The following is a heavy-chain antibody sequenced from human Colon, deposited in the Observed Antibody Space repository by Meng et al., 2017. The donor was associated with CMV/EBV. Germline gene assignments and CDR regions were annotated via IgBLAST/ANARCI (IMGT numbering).Heavy chain of an antibody. CDR3: ARVELYSYYYAMDV. CDR1: GVSITSYY. J-gene: IGHJ6*02. D-gene: IGHD1-1*01. Sequence: GSLRLSCTVSGVSITSYYWSWIRQPPGKGLEWIGYIYYTGRTNYKSSLKSRVTISLDMSKNQLSLYLSSVTAADTAVYYCARVELYSYYYAMDVWGQGTTVTVSS. V-gene: IGHV4-59*01. CDR2: IYYTGRT.